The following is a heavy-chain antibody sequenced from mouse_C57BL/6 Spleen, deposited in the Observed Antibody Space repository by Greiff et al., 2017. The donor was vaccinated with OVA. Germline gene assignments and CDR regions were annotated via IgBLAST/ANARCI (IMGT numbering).Heavy chain of an antibody. CDR3: ARRDSSGVLDY. D-gene: IGHD3-2*02. Sequence: QVQLQQPGAELVRPGTSVKLSCKASGYTFTSYWMHWVKQRPGQGLEWIGVIDPSDSYTNYNQKFKGKATLTVDTSSSTAYMQLSSLTSEDSAVYYCARRDSSGVLDYWGQGTTLTVSS. CDR1: GYTFTSYW. V-gene: IGHV1-59*01. CDR2: IDPSDSYT. J-gene: IGHJ2*01.